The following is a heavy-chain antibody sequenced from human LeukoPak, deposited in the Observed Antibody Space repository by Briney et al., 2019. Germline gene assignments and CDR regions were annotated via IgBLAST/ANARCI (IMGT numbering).Heavy chain of an antibody. D-gene: IGHD1-7*01. Sequence: PSETLSLTCAVYGGSFSGYYWSWIRQPPGKGLEWIGEINHSGSTNYNPSLKSRVTISVDTSKNQFSLKLSSVTAADTAVYYCARGGNYAIGPDAFDIWGQGTVVTVSS. V-gene: IGHV4-34*01. CDR2: INHSGST. J-gene: IGHJ3*02. CDR1: GGSFSGYY. CDR3: ARGGNYAIGPDAFDI.